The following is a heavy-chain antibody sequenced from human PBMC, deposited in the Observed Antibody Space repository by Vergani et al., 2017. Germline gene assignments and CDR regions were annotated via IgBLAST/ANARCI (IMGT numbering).Heavy chain of an antibody. D-gene: IGHD3-22*01. Sequence: QVQLQESGPGLVKPSQTLSLTCTVSGGSISSGDYYWSWIRQHPGKVLEWIGYIYYSGSTYYNPSLKSRVTISLDTSKNQFSLKLSSVTAADTAVYYCGGERLYYDSSGYRGRWFDPWGQGTLVTVSS. CDR2: IYYSGST. CDR1: GGSISSGDYY. V-gene: IGHV4-31*03. CDR3: GGERLYYDSSGYRGRWFDP. J-gene: IGHJ5*02.